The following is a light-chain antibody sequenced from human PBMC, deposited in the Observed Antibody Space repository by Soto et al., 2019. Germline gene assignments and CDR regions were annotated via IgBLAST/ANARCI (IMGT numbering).Light chain of an antibody. CDR3: SSYAGTNKVL. J-gene: IGLJ2*01. CDR1: SSDVGGFNY. Sequence: QSALTQPPSASGSPGQSVTISCTGTSSDVGGFNYVSWYQQYPGKAPTLMIYEVSNRPSGVPDPFSGSKSGNTASLTVSGLHAEDEADYYCSSYAGTNKVLLGGGTKLTVL. CDR2: EVS. V-gene: IGLV2-8*01.